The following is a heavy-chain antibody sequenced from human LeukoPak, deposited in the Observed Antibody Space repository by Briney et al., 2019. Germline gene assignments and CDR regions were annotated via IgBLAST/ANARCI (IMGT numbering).Heavy chain of an antibody. J-gene: IGHJ4*02. V-gene: IGHV4-59*01. CDR3: ARGGYSYGGYFDY. CDR1: GGSISSYY. Sequence: SETLSLTCTVSGGSISSYYWSWIRQPPGKGLEWIGYIYYSGSTNYNPSLKSRVTISEDTSKNQFSLKLSSVTAANTAVYYCARGGYSYGGYFDYWGQGTLVTVSS. D-gene: IGHD5-18*01. CDR2: IYYSGST.